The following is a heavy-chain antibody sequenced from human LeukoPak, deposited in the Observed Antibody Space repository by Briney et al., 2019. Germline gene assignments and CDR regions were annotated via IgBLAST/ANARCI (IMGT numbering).Heavy chain of an antibody. CDR2: ISGSGGST. D-gene: IGHD3-3*01. V-gene: IGHV3-23*01. CDR3: AKEKQDTIFGVVINYYGMDV. J-gene: IGHJ6*02. CDR1: GFTFSSYA. Sequence: PGGSLRLSCAASGFTFSSYAMSWVRQAPGKGLEWVSAISGSGGSTYYADPVKGRFTISRDNSKNTLYLQMNSLRAEDTAVYYCAKEKQDTIFGVVINYYGMDVWGQGTTVTVSS.